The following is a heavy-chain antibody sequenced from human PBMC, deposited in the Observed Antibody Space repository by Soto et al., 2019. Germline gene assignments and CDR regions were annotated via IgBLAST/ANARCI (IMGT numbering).Heavy chain of an antibody. CDR1: GFTFTTFG. Sequence: QVQLVEWGGGVVQPGGSLRLSCTASGFTFTTFGIHWVRQAPGKGLEWVALISYDGHNKYYSDSVKGRFTISRDNYKNTLSLEMNSLRAEDTAVYYCAKDLQAYGDYNYYYYGMDVWGQGTTVSVSS. CDR2: ISYDGHNK. J-gene: IGHJ6*02. V-gene: IGHV3-30*18. D-gene: IGHD4-17*01. CDR3: AKDLQAYGDYNYYYYGMDV.